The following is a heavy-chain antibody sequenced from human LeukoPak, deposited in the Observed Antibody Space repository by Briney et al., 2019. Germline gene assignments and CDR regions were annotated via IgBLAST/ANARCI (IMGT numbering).Heavy chain of an antibody. V-gene: IGHV1-69*13. CDR3: ARVPSPYYYDSSGYSY. Sequence: SVKVSCTASGGTFSSYAISWVRQAPGQGLEWMGGIIPIIGTANYAQKFQGRVTITADESTSTAYMELSSLRSEDTAVYYCARVPSPYYYDSSGYSYWGQGTLVTVSS. J-gene: IGHJ4*02. CDR1: GGTFSSYA. D-gene: IGHD3-22*01. CDR2: IIPIIGTA.